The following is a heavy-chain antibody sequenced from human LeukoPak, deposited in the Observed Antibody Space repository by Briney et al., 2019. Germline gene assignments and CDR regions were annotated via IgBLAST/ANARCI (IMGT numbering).Heavy chain of an antibody. V-gene: IGHV3-11*01. D-gene: IGHD6-13*01. J-gene: IGHJ6*02. CDR3: ARGGRGSSSWASYYYYYGMDV. Sequence: GGSLRLSCAASGFTFSDYYMSWIRQAPGKGLEWVSYISSSGSTIFYADSVKGRFTISRDNAKNSLYLQMNSLRAEDTAVYYCARGGRGSSSWASYYYYYGMDVWGQGTTVTVSS. CDR2: ISSSGSTI. CDR1: GFTFSDYY.